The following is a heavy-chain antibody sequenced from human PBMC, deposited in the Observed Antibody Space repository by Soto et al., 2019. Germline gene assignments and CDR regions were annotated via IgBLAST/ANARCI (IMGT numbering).Heavy chain of an antibody. D-gene: IGHD3-10*01. CDR1: GFNFRMYE. J-gene: IGHJ5*01. V-gene: IGHV3-48*03. Sequence: GGSLRLSCQASGFNFRMYEMHWVRKTPGKGLEWVSYISSSGLTTYYADFAEGRFTISRDNAKDSLYLHLNSLRVGDTAVYYCARYGTSGDWWGLGTQVTVSS. CDR3: ARYGTSGDW. CDR2: ISSSGLTT.